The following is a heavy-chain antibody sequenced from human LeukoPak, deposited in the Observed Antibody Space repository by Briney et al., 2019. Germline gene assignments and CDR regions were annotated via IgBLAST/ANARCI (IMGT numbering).Heavy chain of an antibody. D-gene: IGHD3-3*01. CDR2: IYYSGST. V-gene: IGHV4-59*08. J-gene: IGHJ6*02. CDR3: ARHLNVLRFLEWSPYYGMDV. CDR1: GGSISSYY. Sequence: SETLSLTCTVSGGSISSYYWSWIRQPPGKGLEWIGYIYYSGSTNHNPSLKSRVTISVDTSKNQFSLKLSSVTAADTAVYYCARHLNVLRFLEWSPYYGMDVWGQGTTVTVSS.